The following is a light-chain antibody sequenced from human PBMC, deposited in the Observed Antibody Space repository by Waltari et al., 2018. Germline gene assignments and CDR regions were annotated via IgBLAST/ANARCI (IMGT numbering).Light chain of an antibody. J-gene: IGLJ2*01. Sequence: QSALTQPASVSGSPGQSITISCTGTSSDLGSYNLVSWYQQHPGKAPKLMIYEGSKRPSGVSNRFSGSKSGNTASLTISGLQAEDEADYYCCSYAGSHVVFGGGTKLTVL. V-gene: IGLV2-23*01. CDR3: CSYAGSHVV. CDR2: EGS. CDR1: SSDLGSYNL.